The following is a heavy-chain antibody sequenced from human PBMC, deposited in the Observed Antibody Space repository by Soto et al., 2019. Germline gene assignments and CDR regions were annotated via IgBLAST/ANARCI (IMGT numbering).Heavy chain of an antibody. J-gene: IGHJ4*02. D-gene: IGHD3-16*01. Sequence: EVQLVESGGGLVKPGGSLRLSCAASGFTFSNAWMSWVRQAPGKGLEWVGRIKSKTDGGTTDYAAPVKGRFTISRDDSNNTLYLQMNGLKTEDTAVYYCTTESWGRWLQPWGLPWGQGTLVTVSS. V-gene: IGHV3-15*01. CDR1: GFTFSNAW. CDR3: TTESWGRWLQPWGLP. CDR2: IKSKTDGGTT.